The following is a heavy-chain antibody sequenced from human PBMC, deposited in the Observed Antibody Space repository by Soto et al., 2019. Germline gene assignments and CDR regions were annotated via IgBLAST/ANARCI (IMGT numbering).Heavy chain of an antibody. CDR2: IIPIFGTA. V-gene: IGHV1-69*13. CDR3: ARDSEGTSSLTHY. Sequence: ASVKVSCKASGGTFSSYAISWVRQAPGQGLEWMGGIIPIFGTANYAQKFQGRVTITADESTSTAYMELSSLRSEDTAVYYCARDSEGTSSLTHYWGQGTLVTVSS. J-gene: IGHJ4*02. CDR1: GGTFSSYA. D-gene: IGHD6-6*01.